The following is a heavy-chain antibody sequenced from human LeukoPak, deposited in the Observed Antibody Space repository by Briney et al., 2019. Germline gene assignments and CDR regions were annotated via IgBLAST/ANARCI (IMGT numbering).Heavy chain of an antibody. V-gene: IGHV1-3*03. D-gene: IGHD6-13*01. J-gene: IGHJ2*01. CDR3: ARATRQHCTACPKASYSSTWYDY. CDR2: INAGNGNT. CDR1: GYTFTNYS. Sequence: PGASVKVSCTASGYTFTNYSIHWVRQAPGQRLEWMGWINAGNGNTKYSQEFQARVTITRDTSASTAYMELSSLRSEDMAVYYCARATRQHCTACPKASYSSTWYDYWGRGTLVTVSS.